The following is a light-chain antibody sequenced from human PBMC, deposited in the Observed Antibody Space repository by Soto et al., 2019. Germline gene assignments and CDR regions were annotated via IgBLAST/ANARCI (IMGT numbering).Light chain of an antibody. CDR3: QQYYTTPYT. Sequence: DIVMTQSPDSLAVSLGERATINCKSSQSVLYSSNNNNYLAWYQQKPGQPPKLLIYWASTRESGVPDRFSGSGSETDFTLTISSLQAEHVAVYYCQQYYTTPYTFGQGTKLEIK. CDR1: QSVLYSSNNNNY. CDR2: WAS. J-gene: IGKJ2*01. V-gene: IGKV4-1*01.